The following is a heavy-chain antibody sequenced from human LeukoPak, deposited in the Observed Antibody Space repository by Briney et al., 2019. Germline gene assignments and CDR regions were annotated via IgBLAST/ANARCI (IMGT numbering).Heavy chain of an antibody. CDR2: INHSGST. D-gene: IGHD2-2*01. Sequence: SETLSLTCAVYGGSFSGYYWSWIRQPPGKGLEWIGEINHSGSTNYNPSLKSRVTISVDTSKNQFSLKLSSVTAADTAVYYCASPVGLYCSSTSCHTADYWGQGTLVTASS. CDR1: GGSFSGYY. V-gene: IGHV4-34*01. CDR3: ASPVGLYCSSTSCHTADY. J-gene: IGHJ4*02.